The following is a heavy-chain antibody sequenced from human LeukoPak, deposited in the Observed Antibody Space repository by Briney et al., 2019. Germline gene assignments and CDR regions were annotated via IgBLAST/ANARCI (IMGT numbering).Heavy chain of an antibody. J-gene: IGHJ6*03. CDR3: ARARYCSSTSCPHYYYYYYMDV. Sequence: GASVKVSCTASGYTFTSYDINWVRQATGQGLEWMGWMNPNSGNTGYAQKLQGRVTMTRNTSISTAYMELSSLRSEDTVVYYCARARYCSSTSCPHYYYYYYMDVWGKGTTVTVSS. V-gene: IGHV1-8*01. CDR2: MNPNSGNT. D-gene: IGHD2-2*01. CDR1: GYTFTSYD.